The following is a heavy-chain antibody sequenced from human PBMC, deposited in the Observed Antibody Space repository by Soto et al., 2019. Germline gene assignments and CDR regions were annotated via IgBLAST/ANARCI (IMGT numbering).Heavy chain of an antibody. Sequence: QVQLVESGGGVVQPGRSLRLSCAAPGFTFSSYGMHWVRQAPGKGLEWVAVISYDGSNKYYADSVKGRFTISRDNSKNTLYLQMNSLRAEDTAVYYCARGYCSSTSCYLSAFDIWGQGTMVTVSS. D-gene: IGHD2-2*01. CDR2: ISYDGSNK. V-gene: IGHV3-30*03. CDR3: ARGYCSSTSCYLSAFDI. CDR1: GFTFSSYG. J-gene: IGHJ3*02.